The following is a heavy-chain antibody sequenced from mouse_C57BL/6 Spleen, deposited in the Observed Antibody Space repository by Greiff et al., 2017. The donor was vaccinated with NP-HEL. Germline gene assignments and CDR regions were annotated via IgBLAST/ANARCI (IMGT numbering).Heavy chain of an antibody. CDR1: GYSFTDYY. CDR3: AKSHYNYSFAY. D-gene: IGHD2-12*01. Sequence: EVQLVESGGGLVQPGGSLSLSCAASGYSFTDYYMSWVRQPPGKALEWLGCIRNKANGYTTEYSTSVKGRFTISRDNTQSILYLQMNALRAEDGATCYCAKSHYNYSFAYWGQGTLVTVSA. V-gene: IGHV7-3*01. CDR2: IRNKANGYTT. J-gene: IGHJ3*01.